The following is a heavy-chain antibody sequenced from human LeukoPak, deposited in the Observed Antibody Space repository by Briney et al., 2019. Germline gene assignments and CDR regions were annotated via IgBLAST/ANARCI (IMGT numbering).Heavy chain of an antibody. J-gene: IGHJ6*02. CDR2: INTNTGNP. V-gene: IGHV7-4-1*02. Sequence: ASVNVSCKASGYSFTSNAMDWVRQATGQGLEWMGWINTNTGNPTYAQGFTGRFVFSLDTSVSTAYLQISSLKAEDTAVYYCARRLYDILTGHEFDVWGQGTTVTVSS. D-gene: IGHD3-9*01. CDR1: GYSFTSNA. CDR3: ARRLYDILTGHEFDV.